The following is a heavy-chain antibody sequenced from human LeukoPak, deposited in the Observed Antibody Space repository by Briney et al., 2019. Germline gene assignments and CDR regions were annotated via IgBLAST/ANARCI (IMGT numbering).Heavy chain of an antibody. J-gene: IGHJ5*02. CDR3: ARDYSSGDFWSGYYAAVWFDP. D-gene: IGHD3-3*01. CDR2: ISAYNGNT. V-gene: IGHV1-18*01. CDR1: GYTFTSYG. Sequence: ASVKVSCKASGYTFTSYGISWVRQAPGQGLEWMGWISAYNGNTNYAQKLQGRVTMTTDTFTSTAYMELRSLRSDDTAVYYCARDYSSGDFWSGYYAAVWFDPWGQGTLVTVSS.